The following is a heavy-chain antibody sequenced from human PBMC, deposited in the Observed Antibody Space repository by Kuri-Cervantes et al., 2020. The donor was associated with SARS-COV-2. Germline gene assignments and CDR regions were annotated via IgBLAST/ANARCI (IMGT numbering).Heavy chain of an antibody. CDR1: GFTFSSYG. CDR3: ARVVVATYGMDV. V-gene: IGHV3-33*01. D-gene: IGHD2-15*01. J-gene: IGHJ6*02. Sequence: GSLRLSCAASGFTFSSYGMHWVRQAPGKGLEWVAVIWYDGSNKYYADSVRGRFTISRDNSKNTLYLQMNSLRAEDPAVYYCARVVVATYGMDVWGQGTTVTVSS. CDR2: IWYDGSNK.